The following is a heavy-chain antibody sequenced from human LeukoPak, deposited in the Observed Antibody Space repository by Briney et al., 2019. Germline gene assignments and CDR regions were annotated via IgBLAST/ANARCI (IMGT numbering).Heavy chain of an antibody. J-gene: IGHJ4*02. D-gene: IGHD5-18*01. Sequence: PGGSLRLSCAASGFTFSSYGMHWVRQAPGKGLEWVAFIRYDGSNKYYADSVKGRFTISRDNSKNTLYLQMNSLRAEDTAVYYCAKEFTTSRRGYSYGQLDYWGQGTLVTVSS. CDR3: AKEFTTSRRGYSYGQLDY. CDR1: GFTFSSYG. CDR2: IRYDGSNK. V-gene: IGHV3-30*02.